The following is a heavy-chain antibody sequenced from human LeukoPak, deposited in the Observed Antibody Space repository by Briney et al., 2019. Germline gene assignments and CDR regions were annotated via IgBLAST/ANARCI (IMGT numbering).Heavy chain of an antibody. CDR3: ARGRQRCSGGSCYSNYYYGMDV. D-gene: IGHD2-15*01. V-gene: IGHV4-34*01. Sequence: PSETLSLTCAVYGGSFSGYYWSWIRQPPGKGLEWIGEINHSGSTNYNPSLKSRVTISVDTSKNQFSLKLSSVTAADTAMYYCARGRQRCSGGSCYSNYYYGMDVWGKGTTVTVSS. CDR2: INHSGST. J-gene: IGHJ6*04. CDR1: GGSFSGYY.